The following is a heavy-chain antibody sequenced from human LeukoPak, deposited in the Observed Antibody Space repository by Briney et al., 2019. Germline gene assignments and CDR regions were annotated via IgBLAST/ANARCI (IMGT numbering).Heavy chain of an antibody. J-gene: IGHJ4*02. V-gene: IGHV3-23*01. CDR3: ATDSSSWYFDY. CDR1: GFTFSSYA. D-gene: IGHD6-13*01. CDR2: ISGSGGST. Sequence: GGSLRLTCAASGFTFSSYAMSWVRQAPGKGLEWVSAISGSGGSTYYADSVKGRFTISRDNSKNTLYLQMNSLTAEDSAIYYCATDSSSWYFDYWGQGTLVTVSS.